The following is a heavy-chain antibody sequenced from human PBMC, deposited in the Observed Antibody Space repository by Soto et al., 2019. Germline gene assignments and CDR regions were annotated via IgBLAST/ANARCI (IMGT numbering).Heavy chain of an antibody. CDR1: GFTFTTYG. D-gene: IGHD2-2*01. Sequence: EVQLVESGGGLVQPGGSLRLSCAASGFTFTTYGIHWVRQAPGKGLGFVSAITSNGGSTYYADSVKGRFTFSRDNSKNTVYLQMGSLSVEDMGVYYGARARRDRSSSSCYLYYFDYLGQGTLVTVSS. V-gene: IGHV3-64*07. CDR3: ARARRDRSSSSCYLYYFDY. CDR2: ITSNGGST. J-gene: IGHJ4*02.